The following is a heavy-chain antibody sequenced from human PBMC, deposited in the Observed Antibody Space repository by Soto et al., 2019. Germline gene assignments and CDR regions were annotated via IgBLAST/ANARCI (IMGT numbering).Heavy chain of an antibody. J-gene: IGHJ4*02. Sequence: SETLSLTCNVSGGSLIDHRWAWIRQPPGKGLEWIGYIYYSGSTNYNPSLKSRVTISVDTSKNQFSLKLSSVTAADTAVYYCARRYGPGFDYWGQGTLVTVSS. CDR1: GGSLIDHR. CDR3: ARRYGPGFDY. CDR2: IYYSGST. V-gene: IGHV4-59*08. D-gene: IGHD4-17*01.